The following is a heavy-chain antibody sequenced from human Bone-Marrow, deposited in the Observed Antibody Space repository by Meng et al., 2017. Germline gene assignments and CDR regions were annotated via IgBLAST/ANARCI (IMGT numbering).Heavy chain of an antibody. CDR1: GFTFSSYW. V-gene: IGHV3-7*01. Sequence: GESLKISCAASGFTFSSYWMSWVRQAPGKGLEWVANIKEDGSEKYYVDSVKGRFTISRDNAKISLYLQMNSLRAEDTAVYYCARDPHAYEIKPYCGGDCIDYWGQGTLVTVSS. CDR3: ARDPHAYEIKPYCGGDCIDY. CDR2: IKEDGSEK. J-gene: IGHJ4*02. D-gene: IGHD2-21*02.